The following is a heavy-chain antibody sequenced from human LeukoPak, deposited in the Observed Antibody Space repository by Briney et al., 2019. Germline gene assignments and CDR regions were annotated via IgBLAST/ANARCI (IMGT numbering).Heavy chain of an antibody. CDR3: ARRPPMVRGVIKSGYDY. CDR1: GGSFSGYC. CDR2: INHSGST. J-gene: IGHJ4*02. Sequence: PSETLSLTCAVYGGSFSGYCWSWIRQPPGKGLEWIGEINHSGSTNYNPSLKSRVTISVDTSKNQFSLKLSSVTAADTAVYYCARRPPMVRGVIKSGYDYWGQGTLVTVSS. D-gene: IGHD3-10*01. V-gene: IGHV4-34*01.